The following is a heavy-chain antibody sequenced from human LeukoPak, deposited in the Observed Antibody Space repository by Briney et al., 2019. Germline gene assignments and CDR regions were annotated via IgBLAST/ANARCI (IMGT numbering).Heavy chain of an antibody. CDR1: GGSISSGSYY. V-gene: IGHV4-61*02. J-gene: IGHJ4*02. D-gene: IGHD1-26*01. CDR2: IYTSGST. CDR3: ARVVRGATTTFDY. Sequence: SETLSLTCTVSGGSISSGSYYWSWIRQPAGKGLEWIGRIYTSGSTNYNPSLKSRVTISVDTSKNQFSLKLSSVTAADTAGYYCARVVRGATTTFDYWGQGTLVTVSS.